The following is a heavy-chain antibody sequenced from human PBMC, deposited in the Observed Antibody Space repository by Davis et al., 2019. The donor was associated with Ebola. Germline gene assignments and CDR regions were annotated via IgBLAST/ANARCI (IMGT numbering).Heavy chain of an antibody. Sequence: GESLKISCAASGFTFSAMHWVRQAPGKGLEWVAGISYDGSNKYYADSVKGRFTISRDNSKNTLYLQMNSLRAEDTAVYYCARRSGIDYWGQGTLVTVSS. J-gene: IGHJ4*02. V-gene: IGHV3-30*04. CDR3: ARRSGIDY. CDR1: GFTFSA. CDR2: ISYDGSNK.